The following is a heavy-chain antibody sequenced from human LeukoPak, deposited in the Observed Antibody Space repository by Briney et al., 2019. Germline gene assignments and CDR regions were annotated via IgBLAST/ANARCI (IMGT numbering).Heavy chain of an antibody. V-gene: IGHV4-34*01. CDR2: INHSGST. J-gene: IGHJ3*02. CDR3: ARKGSYDFWSGYYKGRGAFDI. D-gene: IGHD3-3*01. Sequence: GSLRLSCAASGFTLNDYAISWIRQPPGKGLEWIGEINHSGSTNYNPSLKSRVTISVDTSKNQFSLKLSSVTAADTAVYYCARKGSYDFWSGYYKGRGAFDIWGQGTMVTVSS. CDR1: GFTLNDYA.